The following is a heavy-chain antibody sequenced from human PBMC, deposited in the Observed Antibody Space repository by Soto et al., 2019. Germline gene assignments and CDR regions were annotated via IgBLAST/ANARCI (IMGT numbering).Heavy chain of an antibody. J-gene: IGHJ4*02. D-gene: IGHD1-1*01. CDR3: AKKLSGHNPFDD. Sequence: EVQLLESGGGLVQPGGSLRLSCAASGFTFSTYPMSWVRQAPGKGLEWVSGISPGGGDTPYADSVKGRFTVSRDNSKNTCYLQMNSLRVEDTAVYYCAKKLSGHNPFDDWGQGTLVTVSS. V-gene: IGHV3-23*01. CDR2: ISPGGGDT. CDR1: GFTFSTYP.